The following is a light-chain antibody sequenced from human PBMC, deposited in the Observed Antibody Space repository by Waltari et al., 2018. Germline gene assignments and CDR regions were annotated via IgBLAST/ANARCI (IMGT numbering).Light chain of an antibody. J-gene: IGLJ3*02. CDR3: AAWDDSLNGWV. V-gene: IGLV1-44*01. Sequence: QSVLTQPPSASGTPGQSVTISCSGSSSNIGSNIVNWYQQFPGTAPKLLIYSNNQRPSGVPDRFSGSKSGTSGALAISGLRSEDEADYFCAAWDDSLNGWVFGGGTK. CDR1: SSNIGSNI. CDR2: SNN.